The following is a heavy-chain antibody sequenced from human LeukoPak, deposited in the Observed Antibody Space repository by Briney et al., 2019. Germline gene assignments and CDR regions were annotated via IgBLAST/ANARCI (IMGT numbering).Heavy chain of an antibody. CDR1: GFSFSSNT. CDR2: ISNNGGRT. V-gene: IGHV3-23*01. CDR3: ARDEDTSALSEY. J-gene: IGHJ4*02. D-gene: IGHD2/OR15-2a*01. Sequence: GGSLRLSCAGSGFSFSSNTMSWVRQAPGRGLEWVSAISNNGGRTDYADSVKGRFTISRDNSKSTLYLHMDSLRAEDTAVYYCARDEDTSALSEYWGQGTLVAVSS.